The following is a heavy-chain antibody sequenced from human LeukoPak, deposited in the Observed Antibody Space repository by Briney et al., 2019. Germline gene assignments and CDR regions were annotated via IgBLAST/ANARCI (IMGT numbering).Heavy chain of an antibody. CDR1: GGSISSSGYY. V-gene: IGHV4-39*07. CDR3: ARVQAGYSSGWYYFDY. D-gene: IGHD6-19*01. CDR2: INHSGST. J-gene: IGHJ4*02. Sequence: SETLSLTCTVSGGSISSSGYYWGWIRQPPGKGLEWIGEINHSGSTNYNPSLKSRVTISVDTSKNQFSLKLSSVTAADTAVYYCARVQAGYSSGWYYFDYWGQGTLVTVSS.